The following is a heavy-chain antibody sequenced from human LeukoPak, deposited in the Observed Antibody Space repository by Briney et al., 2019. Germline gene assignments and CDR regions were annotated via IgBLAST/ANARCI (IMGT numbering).Heavy chain of an antibody. CDR1: GYTFTSYG. Sequence: ASVKVSCKASGYTFTSYGISWVRQAPGQGLEWMGWISAYNGNTNYAQKLQGRVTMTTDTSTSTAYRELRSLRSDDAAVYYCARGLVPAAICWWFDPWGQGTLVTVSS. J-gene: IGHJ5*02. V-gene: IGHV1-18*01. CDR2: ISAYNGNT. CDR3: ARGLVPAAICWWFDP. D-gene: IGHD2-2*02.